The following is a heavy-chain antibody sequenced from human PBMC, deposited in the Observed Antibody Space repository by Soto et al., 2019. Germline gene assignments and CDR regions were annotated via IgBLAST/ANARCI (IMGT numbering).Heavy chain of an antibody. CDR1: GFTFISYG. CDR3: AKEGGLSGSYYISSSYYFDY. D-gene: IGHD1-26*01. Sequence: GGSLRLSCVASGFTFISYGMHWVLQAPCKGLEWVAIISYDGSNTYYADSVKGRFTISRDNSKNTLYLQMNSLRAEDTSVYYCAKEGGLSGSYYISSSYYFDYWGQGTLVTVSS. J-gene: IGHJ4*02. V-gene: IGHV3-30*18. CDR2: ISYDGSNT.